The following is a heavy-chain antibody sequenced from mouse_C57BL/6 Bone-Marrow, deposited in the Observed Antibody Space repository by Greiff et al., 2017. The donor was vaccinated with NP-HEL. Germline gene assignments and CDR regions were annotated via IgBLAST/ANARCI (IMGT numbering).Heavy chain of an antibody. Sequence: QVQLQQPGAELVKPGASVKLSCKASGYTFTSYWMHWVKQRPGQGLEWIGMIHPNSGSTNYNEKFKSKATLTVDKSSSTAYMQLSSLTSEDSAVYYCAAITTVVAEGSFDYWGQGTTLTVSS. CDR1: GYTFTSYW. D-gene: IGHD1-1*01. V-gene: IGHV1-64*01. CDR2: IHPNSGST. J-gene: IGHJ2*01. CDR3: AAITTVVAEGSFDY.